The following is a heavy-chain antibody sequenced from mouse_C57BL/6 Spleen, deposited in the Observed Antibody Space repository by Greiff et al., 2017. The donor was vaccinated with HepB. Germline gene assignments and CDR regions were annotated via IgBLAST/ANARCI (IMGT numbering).Heavy chain of an antibody. V-gene: IGHV1-54*01. CDR2: INPGSGGT. Sequence: QVQLQQSGAELVRPGTSVKVSCKASGYAFTNYLIEWVKQRPGQGLEWIGVINPGSGGTNYNEKFKGKATLTADKSSSTAYMQLSSLTSEDSAVYFCARCGSSYYFDYWGQGTTLTVSS. CDR1: GYAFTNYL. CDR3: ARCGSSYYFDY. D-gene: IGHD1-1*01. J-gene: IGHJ2*01.